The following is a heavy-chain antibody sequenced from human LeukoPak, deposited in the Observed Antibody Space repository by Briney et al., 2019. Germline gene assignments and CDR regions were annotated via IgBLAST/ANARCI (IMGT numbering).Heavy chain of an antibody. CDR2: ISGSGGST. CDR3: AKDLSGSYSFDY. V-gene: IGHV3-23*01. Sequence: GGSLRLSCAASGFTFNTDVMSWVRQAPGKGLEWVSAISGSGGSTYYADSVKGRFTISRDNSKNTLYLQMNSLRAEDTAVYYCAKDLSGSYSFDYWGQGTLVTVSS. J-gene: IGHJ4*02. CDR1: GFTFNTDV. D-gene: IGHD1-26*01.